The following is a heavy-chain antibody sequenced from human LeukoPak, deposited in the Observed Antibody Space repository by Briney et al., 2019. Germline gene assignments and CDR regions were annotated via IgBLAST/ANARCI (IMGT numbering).Heavy chain of an antibody. CDR1: GFTFSSYW. CDR3: ARERWVVPAAILGYYYYYMDV. D-gene: IGHD2-2*02. Sequence: GGSLRLSCAASGFTFSSYWMSWVRQAPGKGLEWVANIKQDGSEKYYVDSVKGRFTISRDNAKNSLYLQMNSLRAEDTAVYYCARERWVVPAAILGYYYYYMDVWAKGPRSPSP. CDR2: IKQDGSEK. J-gene: IGHJ6*03. V-gene: IGHV3-7*01.